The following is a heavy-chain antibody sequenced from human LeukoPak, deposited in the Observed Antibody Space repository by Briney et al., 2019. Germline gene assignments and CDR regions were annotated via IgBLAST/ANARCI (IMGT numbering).Heavy chain of an antibody. Sequence: SETLSLTCTVSGGSISSSSYYWGWIRQPPGKGLEWIGSIYYSGSTNYNPSLKSRVTISVDTSKNQFSLKLSSVTAADTAVYYCARFPWYSSGWYGSRHFDYWGQGTLVTVSS. CDR3: ARFPWYSSGWYGSRHFDY. CDR1: GGSISSSSYY. CDR2: IYYSGST. J-gene: IGHJ4*02. D-gene: IGHD6-19*01. V-gene: IGHV4-39*07.